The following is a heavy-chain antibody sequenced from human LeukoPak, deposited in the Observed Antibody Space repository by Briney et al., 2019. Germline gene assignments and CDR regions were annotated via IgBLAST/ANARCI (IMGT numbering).Heavy chain of an antibody. J-gene: IGHJ6*02. CDR1: GGSISSYY. V-gene: IGHV4-59*01. CDR2: TYYSGST. Sequence: SETLSLTCTVSGGSISSYYWSWIRQPPGKGLEWIGYTYYSGSTNYNPSLKSRVTMSVDTSKNQFSLNLSSVTAADTAVYYCARDSRYCNSISCYGRPGYYGLDVWGQGTTVTVSS. D-gene: IGHD2-2*01. CDR3: ARDSRYCNSISCYGRPGYYGLDV.